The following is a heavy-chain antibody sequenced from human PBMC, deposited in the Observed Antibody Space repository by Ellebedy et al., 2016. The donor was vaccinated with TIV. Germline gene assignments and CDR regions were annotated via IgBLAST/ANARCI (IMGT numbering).Heavy chain of an antibody. V-gene: IGHV3-21*04. D-gene: IGHD2-15*01. J-gene: IGHJ4*02. CDR2: ISSSSSYI. CDR1: GFTFSSYS. Sequence: GESLKISCAASGFTFSSYSMNWVRPAPGKGLEWVSSISSSSSYIYYADSVKGRFTISRDNAKNSLYLQMNSLRAEDTAVYYCARERSVAAPYIDYWGQGTLVTVSS. CDR3: ARERSVAAPYIDY.